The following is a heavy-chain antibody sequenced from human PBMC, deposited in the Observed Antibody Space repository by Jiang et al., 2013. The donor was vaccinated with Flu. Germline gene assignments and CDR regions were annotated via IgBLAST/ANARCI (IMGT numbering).Heavy chain of an antibody. CDR3: ARVGYYYDSSGYYYFDY. Sequence: SISSSSSYIYYADSVKGRFTISRDNAKNSLYLQMNSLRAEDTAVYYCARVGYYYDSSGYYYFDYWGQGTLVTVSS. V-gene: IGHV3-21*01. J-gene: IGHJ4*02. D-gene: IGHD3-22*01. CDR2: ISSSSSYI.